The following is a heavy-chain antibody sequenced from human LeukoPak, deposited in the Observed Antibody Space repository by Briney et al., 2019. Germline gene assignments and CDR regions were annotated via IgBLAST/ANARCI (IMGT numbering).Heavy chain of an antibody. V-gene: IGHV4-31*03. CDR3: ARDGADVYGRAFDY. CDR1: GGSISSGGYY. D-gene: IGHD3-10*01. Sequence: SQTLSLTCTVSGGSISSGGYYWSWIRQHPGKGLEWIGYIYYSGSTYYNPSLKSRVTISVDTSKNQFSLKLTPVTAADTAVYFCARDGADVYGRAFDYWGQGTLVSVSS. CDR2: IYYSGST. J-gene: IGHJ4*02.